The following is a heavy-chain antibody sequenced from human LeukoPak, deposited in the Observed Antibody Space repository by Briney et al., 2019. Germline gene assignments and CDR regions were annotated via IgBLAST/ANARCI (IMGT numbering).Heavy chain of an antibody. J-gene: IGHJ6*02. V-gene: IGHV3-66*03. CDR3: ARVRFRGYDWMTYGMDV. D-gene: IGHD5-12*01. CDR1: GFTVSSKF. CDR2: IYNSANT. Sequence: GGPLRLSCAASGFTVSSKFMNWVRQAPGKGLEWVSVIYNSANTHYADSVKGRFTISRDNSKNTLYLQMNSLRAEDTAVYYCARVRFRGYDWMTYGMDVWGQGTTVTVSS.